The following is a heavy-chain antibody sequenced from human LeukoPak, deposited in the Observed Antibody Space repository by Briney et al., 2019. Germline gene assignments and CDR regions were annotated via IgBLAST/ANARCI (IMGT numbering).Heavy chain of an antibody. Sequence: GGSLRLSCAASGFTFSSYGMHWVRQAPGKGLEWVAVISYDGSNKYYADSVKGRSTISRDNSKNTLYLQMNSLRAEDTAVYYCAKGGNSLDVWGKGTTVTVSS. CDR2: ISYDGSNK. CDR3: AKGGNSLDV. CDR1: GFTFSSYG. J-gene: IGHJ6*04. D-gene: IGHD2-21*01. V-gene: IGHV3-30*18.